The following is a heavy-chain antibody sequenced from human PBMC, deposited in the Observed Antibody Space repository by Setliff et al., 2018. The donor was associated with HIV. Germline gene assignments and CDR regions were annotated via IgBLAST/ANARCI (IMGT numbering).Heavy chain of an antibody. D-gene: IGHD1-26*01. CDR1: GFIFSSHG. V-gene: IGHV3-30*02. Sequence: GGSLRLSCAASGFIFSSHGMHWVRQAPGKGLEWVAFIRYDESDKQYADSVKGRFTISRDNAKNSLYLQMNSLRGEDTAVYFCARPTNIDTLYYGSQTFYMYYYGLDVWGQGTTVTVSS. J-gene: IGHJ6*02. CDR3: ARPTNIDTLYYGSQTFYMYYYGLDV. CDR2: IRYDESDK.